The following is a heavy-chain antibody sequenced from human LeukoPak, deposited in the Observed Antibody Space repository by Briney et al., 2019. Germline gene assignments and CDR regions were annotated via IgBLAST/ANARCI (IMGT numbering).Heavy chain of an antibody. CDR2: IYYSGST. Sequence: TSETLSLTCTVSGGSISSGGYYWSWIRQHSGRGLEWIGYIYYSGSTYYNPSLKSRVTISVDTSKNQFSLKLSSVTAADTAVYYCARAASVPEFDYWGQGTLVTVSS. CDR1: GGSISSGGYY. J-gene: IGHJ4*02. D-gene: IGHD2-2*01. CDR3: ARAASVPEFDY. V-gene: IGHV4-30-4*08.